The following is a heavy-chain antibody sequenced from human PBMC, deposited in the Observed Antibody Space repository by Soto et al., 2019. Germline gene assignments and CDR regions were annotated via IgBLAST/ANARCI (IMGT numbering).Heavy chain of an antibody. CDR2: IWYDGSNK. CDR3: ARGGYSSGSTFDY. CDR1: GFTFSSYG. Sequence: GGSLRLSCAASGFTFSSYGMHWVRQAPGKGLEWVAVIWYDGSNKYYADSVKGRFTISRDNSKNTLYLQMNSLRAEDTAVYYCARGGYSSGSTFDYWGQGTLVTVSS. V-gene: IGHV3-33*01. J-gene: IGHJ4*02. D-gene: IGHD6-19*01.